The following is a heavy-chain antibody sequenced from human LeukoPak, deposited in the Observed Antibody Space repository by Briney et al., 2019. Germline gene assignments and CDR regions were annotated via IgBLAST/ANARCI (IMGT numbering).Heavy chain of an antibody. CDR2: TYHRSKWYN. CDR1: GDSLSNNSSA. J-gene: IGHJ4*02. D-gene: IGHD1-26*01. V-gene: IGHV6-1*01. CDR3: ARGGSYSFDY. Sequence: SQTLSLTCAISGDSLSNNSSAWHWSRPSPSSGLEWLGSTYHRSKWYNDYALSVKSRISVNPATPKNQFSLQLSSVTPEDTAVYYCARGGSYSFDYWGQGTLVTVSS.